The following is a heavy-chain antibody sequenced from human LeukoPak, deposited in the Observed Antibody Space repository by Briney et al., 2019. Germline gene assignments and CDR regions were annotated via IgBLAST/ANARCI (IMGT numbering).Heavy chain of an antibody. J-gene: IGHJ4*02. V-gene: IGHV3-48*03. CDR3: ARTDNLDY. D-gene: IGHD5-24*01. Sequence: SGGSLRLSCEASGFTFSTYEMNWVRQAPGKGLEWVSYISSSGSTLYYADSVKGRFTISRDNAKNTLYLQMNSLRAEDTAVYYCARTDNLDYWGQGSLVTVSS. CDR2: ISSSGSTL. CDR1: GFTFSTYE.